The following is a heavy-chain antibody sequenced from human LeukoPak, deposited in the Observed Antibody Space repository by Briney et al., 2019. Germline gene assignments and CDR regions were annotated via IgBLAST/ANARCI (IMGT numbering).Heavy chain of an antibody. CDR3: ARGSGSYISDY. D-gene: IGHD1-26*01. CDR1: GYTFTSYY. CDR2: INPSGGST. J-gene: IGHJ4*02. V-gene: IGHV1-46*01. Sequence: ASVKVSCKASGYTFTSYYMHWVRQAPGQGLEWMGIINPSGGSTSYAQKFQGRVTMTRDTSISTAYMELSRLRSDDTAVYYCARGSGSYISDYWGQGTLVTVSS.